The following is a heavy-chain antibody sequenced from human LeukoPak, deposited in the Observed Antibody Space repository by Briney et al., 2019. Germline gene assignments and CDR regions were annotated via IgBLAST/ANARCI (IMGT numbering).Heavy chain of an antibody. CDR2: ISYDGSNK. CDR1: GFTFSSYA. CDR3: AREVDY. Sequence: GGSLRLSCAASGFTFSSYAMRWVRQAPGKGLEWVAVISYDGSNKYYADSVKGRFTISRDNSKNTLYLQMNSLRAEDTAVYYCAREVDYWGQGTLVTVSS. V-gene: IGHV3-30-3*01. J-gene: IGHJ4*02.